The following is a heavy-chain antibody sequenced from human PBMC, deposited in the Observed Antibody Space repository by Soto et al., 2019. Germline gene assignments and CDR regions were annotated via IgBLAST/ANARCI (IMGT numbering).Heavy chain of an antibody. J-gene: IGHJ4*02. CDR3: ARDKRDLRFLEWSYYFDY. Sequence: WGSLRLSCAASGFTFTNAWMSWVRQAPGKELEWVAVISYDGSNKYYADSVKGRFTISGDNSKNTLYLQLNSLRAEDTAVYYCARDKRDLRFLEWSYYFDYWGQGTLVTVSS. CDR2: ISYDGSNK. D-gene: IGHD3-3*01. V-gene: IGHV3-30-3*01. CDR1: GFTFTNAW.